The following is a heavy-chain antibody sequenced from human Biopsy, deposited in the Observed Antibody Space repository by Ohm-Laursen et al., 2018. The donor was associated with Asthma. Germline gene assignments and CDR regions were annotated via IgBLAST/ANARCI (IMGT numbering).Heavy chain of an antibody. D-gene: IGHD3-22*01. V-gene: IGHV4-39*01. CDR3: VRHQYSSSWSTFDY. CDR1: GGSITSSSYY. J-gene: IGHJ4*02. CDR2: MYHSGSP. Sequence: SDTLSLTCTVSGGSITSSSYYWGWIRQPPGKGMEWIGSMYHSGSPYYHPSLKSRLTISVDTSKNQFSLILSSVTAADTAVYFCVRHQYSSSWSTFDYWGQGALVTVSS.